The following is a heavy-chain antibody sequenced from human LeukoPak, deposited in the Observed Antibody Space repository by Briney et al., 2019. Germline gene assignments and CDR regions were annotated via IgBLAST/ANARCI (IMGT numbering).Heavy chain of an antibody. CDR1: GYTFTSYD. CDR3: ARGLVNDYVWGSIPSDG. V-gene: IGHV1-8*01. CDR2: MNPNSGNT. D-gene: IGHD3-16*01. Sequence: ASVKVSCKASGYTFTSYDINWVRQATGQGLEWMGWMNPNSGNTGYAQKFQGRVTMTRNTSISTAYMELSSLRSEDTAVYYCARGLVNDYVWGSIPSDGWGQGPMVTVSS. J-gene: IGHJ4*02.